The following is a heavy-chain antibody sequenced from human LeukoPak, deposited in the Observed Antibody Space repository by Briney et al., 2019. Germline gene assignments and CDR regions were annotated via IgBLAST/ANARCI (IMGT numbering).Heavy chain of an antibody. J-gene: IGHJ4*02. Sequence: HTGGSLRLSCAASGFTFSSYGMHWVRQAPGKGLEWVAVIWYDGKKKYYADSVKGRFTISRDNSKNTLYLQMDSLGAEDTALYYCAKANGYNNGRFDFWGQGILITVSS. V-gene: IGHV3-33*06. CDR3: AKANGYNNGRFDF. D-gene: IGHD5-18*01. CDR2: IWYDGKKK. CDR1: GFTFSSYG.